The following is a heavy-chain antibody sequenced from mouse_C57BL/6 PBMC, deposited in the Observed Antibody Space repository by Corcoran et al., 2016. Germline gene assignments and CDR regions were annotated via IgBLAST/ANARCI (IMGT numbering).Heavy chain of an antibody. CDR1: GYTFTTYG. J-gene: IGHJ1*03. D-gene: IGHD1-1*01. CDR3: ARRVYEGYWYFDV. V-gene: IGHV9-3*01. Sequence: QIQLVQSGPELKKPGETVKISCKASGYTFTTYGMSWVKQAPGKGLKWMGWINTYSGVPTYADDFKGRFAFSLETSASTAYLQINNLKNEDTATYFGARRVYEGYWYFDVWGTGTTVTVSS. CDR2: INTYSGVP.